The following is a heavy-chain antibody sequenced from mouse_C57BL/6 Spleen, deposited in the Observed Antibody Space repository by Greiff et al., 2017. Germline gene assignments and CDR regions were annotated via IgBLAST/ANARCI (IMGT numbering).Heavy chain of an antibody. CDR2: IDPSDSYT. CDR1: GYTFTSYW. Sequence: VQLQQPGAELVMPGASVKLSCKASGYTFTSYWMHWVKQRPGQGLEWIGEIDPSDSYTNYNQKFKGKSALTVDKSSSTAYMQLSSLTSEDSAVYYCARSDNYDYWGQGTTLTVSS. CDR3: ARSDNYDY. V-gene: IGHV1-69*01. D-gene: IGHD1-1*01. J-gene: IGHJ2*01.